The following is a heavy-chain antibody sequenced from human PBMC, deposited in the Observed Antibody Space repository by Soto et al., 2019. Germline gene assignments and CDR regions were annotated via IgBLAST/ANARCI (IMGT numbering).Heavy chain of an antibody. J-gene: IGHJ4*02. CDR1: GGSFSGYY. CDR3: ARGGRLASRAGRLRGFDY. D-gene: IGHD6-19*01. V-gene: IGHV4-34*01. CDR2: INHSGST. Sequence: QVQLQQWGAGLLKPSETLSLTCAVYGGSFSGYYWSWIRQPPGKGLEWIGEINHSGSTNYNPSLKSRVTIAVDTSKNQFSLKLSSVTAADTAVYYCARGGRLASRAGRLRGFDYWGQGTLVTVSS.